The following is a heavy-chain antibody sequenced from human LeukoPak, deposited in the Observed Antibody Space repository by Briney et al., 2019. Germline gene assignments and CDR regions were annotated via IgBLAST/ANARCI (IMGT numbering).Heavy chain of an antibody. J-gene: IGHJ6*03. Sequence: ASVKVSCKASGGTFSSYAISWVRQAPGQGLEWMGIINPSGGSTSYAQKFQGRVTMTRDMSTSTVYMELSSLRSEDTAVYYCARDYPDPLAGDYYYYYMDVWGKGTTVTVSS. CDR3: ARDYPDPLAGDYYYYYMDV. CDR2: INPSGGST. V-gene: IGHV1-46*01. CDR1: GGTFSSYA. D-gene: IGHD3-16*01.